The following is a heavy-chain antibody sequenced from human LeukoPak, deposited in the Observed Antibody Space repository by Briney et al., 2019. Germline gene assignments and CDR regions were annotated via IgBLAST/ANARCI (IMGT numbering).Heavy chain of an antibody. D-gene: IGHD6-19*01. CDR1: GFTFSSYA. J-gene: IGHJ4*02. V-gene: IGHV3-23*01. Sequence: GGSLRLSCAASGFTFSSYAMSWVRQAPGKGLEWVSAISGSGGSTYYADSVKGRFTISRDNSKNTLYLQMNSLRAEDTAMYYCTTRSSSGWYSFWGQGALVTVSS. CDR3: TTRSSSGWYSF. CDR2: ISGSGGST.